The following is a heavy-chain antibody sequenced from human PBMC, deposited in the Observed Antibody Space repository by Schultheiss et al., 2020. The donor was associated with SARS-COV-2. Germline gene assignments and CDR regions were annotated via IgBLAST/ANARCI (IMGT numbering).Heavy chain of an antibody. V-gene: IGHV4-34*01. CDR3: ARDFSSRTYCGGDCYSGGWFDP. Sequence: SETLSLTCAVYGGSFSGYYWSWIRQPPGKGLEWIGEINHSGSTNYNPSLKSRVTISVDTSKNQFSLKLSSVTAADTAVYYCARDFSSRTYCGGDCYSGGWFDPWGQGTLVTVSS. CDR2: INHSGST. J-gene: IGHJ5*02. CDR1: GGSFSGYY. D-gene: IGHD2-21*02.